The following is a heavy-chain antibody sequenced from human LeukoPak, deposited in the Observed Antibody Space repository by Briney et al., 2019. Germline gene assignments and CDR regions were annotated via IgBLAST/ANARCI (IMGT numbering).Heavy chain of an antibody. CDR1: GFVFSSYW. Sequence: GGSLRLSCAASGFVFSSYWMHWVRQVPGRGLVWVSRIYTDGGYTNYADSVKDRFSISRDNAKNSLYLQMNSLRAEDTAVYYCARVSGIALDVWGQGTTVTVSS. CDR2: IYTDGGYT. J-gene: IGHJ6*02. D-gene: IGHD2-15*01. V-gene: IGHV3-74*01. CDR3: ARVSGIALDV.